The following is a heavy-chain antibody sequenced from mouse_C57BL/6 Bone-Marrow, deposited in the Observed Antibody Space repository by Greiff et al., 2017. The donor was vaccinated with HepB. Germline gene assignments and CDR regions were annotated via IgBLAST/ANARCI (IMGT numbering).Heavy chain of an antibody. CDR1: GYAFTNYL. Sequence: VQRVESGAELVRPGTSVKVSCKASGYAFTNYLIEWVKQRPGQGLEWIGVINPGSGGTNYNEKFKGKATLTADKSSSTAYMQLSSLTSEDSAVYFCARRDLAWFAYWGQGTLVTVSA. J-gene: IGHJ3*01. CDR3: ARRDLAWFAY. V-gene: IGHV1-54*01. CDR2: INPGSGGT. D-gene: IGHD3-3*01.